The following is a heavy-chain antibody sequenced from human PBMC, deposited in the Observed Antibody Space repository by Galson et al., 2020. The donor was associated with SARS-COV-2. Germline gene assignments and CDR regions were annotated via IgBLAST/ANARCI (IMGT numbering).Heavy chain of an antibody. Sequence: SQTLSLTCDVYGGSFSGYYWSWIRQPPGKGLEWIGEINDSGNTKYNSSLTSRVTISVDTSKSQFSLNLRSVTAADTAVYYCARGAFWSDDDHYHYQHMDVWGKGTTVTVSS. J-gene: IGHJ6*03. CDR3: ARGAFWSDDDHYHYQHMDV. CDR1: GGSFSGYY. V-gene: IGHV4-34*01. CDR2: INDSGNT. D-gene: IGHD3-3*01.